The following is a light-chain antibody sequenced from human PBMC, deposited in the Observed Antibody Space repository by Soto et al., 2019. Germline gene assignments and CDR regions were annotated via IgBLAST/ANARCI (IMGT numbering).Light chain of an antibody. CDR1: KSNIGRYS. J-gene: IGLJ3*02. V-gene: IGLV1-44*01. Sequence: QSVLTHPPSLSGTPGQRVTISCSGSKSNIGRYSVNWYQHFPGTAPKILIYSDDERPSGVPDRFSGSKSGTSASLAISGLQSEDEAEYYCAAWDDNLNGPLFGGGTKLTVL. CDR3: AAWDDNLNGPL. CDR2: SDD.